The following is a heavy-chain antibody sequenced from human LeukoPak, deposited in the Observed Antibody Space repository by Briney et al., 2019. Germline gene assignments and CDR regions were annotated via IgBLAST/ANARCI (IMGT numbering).Heavy chain of an antibody. J-gene: IGHJ2*01. D-gene: IGHD3-22*01. CDR2: INHSGST. V-gene: IGHV4-34*01. CDR1: GGSFSDYY. Sequence: PSETLSLTCAVYGGSFSDYYWNWIRQPPGKGLEWIGEINHSGSTKYRPSLKSRVTISVDTSKKEFSLKLSSVTAADTAVYYCARSRKERYYDNRRHKLSCVHWYFDLWGRDTLVTVSS. CDR3: ARSRKERYYDNRRHKLSCVHWYFDL.